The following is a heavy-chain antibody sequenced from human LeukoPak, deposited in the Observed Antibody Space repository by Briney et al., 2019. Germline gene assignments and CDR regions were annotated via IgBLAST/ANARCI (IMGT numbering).Heavy chain of an antibody. CDR1: EFTVSSTY. D-gene: IGHD1-14*01. Sequence: PGGSLRLSCAASEFTVSSTYITWLRQAPGKGLEWVSVIYPGGSALYADSVQGRFTISRDISQNIVYLQINNLRAEDTAVYYCARDRRRGLGHAFDIWGQGTMVTVSS. CDR3: ARDRRRGLGHAFDI. V-gene: IGHV3-53*01. CDR2: IYPGGSA. J-gene: IGHJ3*02.